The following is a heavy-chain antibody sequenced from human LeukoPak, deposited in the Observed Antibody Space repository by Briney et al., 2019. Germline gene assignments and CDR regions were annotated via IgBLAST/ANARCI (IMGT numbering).Heavy chain of an antibody. CDR2: IYYGGSA. CDR1: GDSISNGDYY. J-gene: IGHJ4*02. Sequence: KPSETLSLTCTVSGDSISNGDYYWRWIRQPPGKGLEWIGYIYYGGSAYYNPSLKSRVTISVDTSKNQFSLNLTSMTAADTAVYYCAREPGSSSWFDYWGQGTLVTVSS. D-gene: IGHD6-13*01. CDR3: AREPGSSSWFDY. V-gene: IGHV4-30-4*08.